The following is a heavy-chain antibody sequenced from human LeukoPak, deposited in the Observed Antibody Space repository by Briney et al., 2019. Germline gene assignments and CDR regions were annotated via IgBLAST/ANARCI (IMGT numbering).Heavy chain of an antibody. V-gene: IGHV3-53*01. D-gene: IGHD4-17*01. CDR1: GLTFSSSW. CDR2: IYSGGST. CDR3: ARGNSDGDYFDY. J-gene: IGHJ4*02. Sequence: GGSLRLSCAVSGLTFSSSWMDWVRQAPGKGLEWVSVIYSGGSTYYADSVKGRFTISRDNSKNTLYLQMNSLRAEDTAVYYCARGNSDGDYFDYWGQGTLVTVSS.